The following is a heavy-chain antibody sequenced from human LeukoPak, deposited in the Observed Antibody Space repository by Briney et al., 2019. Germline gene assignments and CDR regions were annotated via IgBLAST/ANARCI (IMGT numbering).Heavy chain of an antibody. D-gene: IGHD6-19*01. CDR1: GFTFSSYS. CDR2: ISSSSSYI. Sequence: GGSLRLSCAASGFTFSSYSMNWVRQAPGRGLEWVSSISSSSSYIYYADSVKGRFTISRDNTKNSLYLQMNSLRAEDTAVYYCARAEYSSGWYYFDYWGQGTLVTVSS. CDR3: ARAEYSSGWYYFDY. J-gene: IGHJ4*02. V-gene: IGHV3-21*01.